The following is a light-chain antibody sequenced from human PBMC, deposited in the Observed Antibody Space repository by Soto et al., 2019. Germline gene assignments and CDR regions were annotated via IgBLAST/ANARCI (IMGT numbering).Light chain of an antibody. CDR3: QQYYTTPFT. V-gene: IGKV4-1*01. J-gene: IGKJ3*01. CDR2: WAS. Sequence: DIVMTQSPDSLAVSLGERATINCKSSQSVLYSSNNKNYLAWYQQKPGQPPKLLLYWASTRESGVPDRFSSSGSGTDFTLTISSLQAEDVAVYYCQQYYTTPFTFGPGTKVDIK. CDR1: QSVLYSSNNKNY.